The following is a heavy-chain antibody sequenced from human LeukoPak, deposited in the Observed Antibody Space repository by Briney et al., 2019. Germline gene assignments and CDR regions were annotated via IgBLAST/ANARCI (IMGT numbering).Heavy chain of an antibody. Sequence: GGSLRLSCAASGFTFSSYAMSWVRQAPGKGLEWVSAISGSGGSTYYADSVKGRFTISRDNSKNTLYLQMNSLRAEDTAVYYCAKDGRWLQREEYYYYMDVWGKGTTVTVSS. V-gene: IGHV3-23*01. CDR3: AKDGRWLQREEYYYYMDV. J-gene: IGHJ6*03. CDR1: GFTFSSYA. D-gene: IGHD5-24*01. CDR2: ISGSGGST.